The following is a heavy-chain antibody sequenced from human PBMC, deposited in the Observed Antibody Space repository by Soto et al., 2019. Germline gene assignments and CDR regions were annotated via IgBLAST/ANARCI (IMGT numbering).Heavy chain of an antibody. CDR1: GGSFSGYY. Sequence: SETLSLTCAVYGGSFSGYYWRWIRKPPGKGLERIGEINHSGSTNYNPSLKSRVTISVDTSKNQFSLKLSSVTAADTAVYYCAREGVGPMVRGVINYYYYMDVWGKGTTVTVSS. CDR2: INHSGST. J-gene: IGHJ6*03. CDR3: AREGVGPMVRGVINYYYYMDV. D-gene: IGHD3-10*01. V-gene: IGHV4-34*01.